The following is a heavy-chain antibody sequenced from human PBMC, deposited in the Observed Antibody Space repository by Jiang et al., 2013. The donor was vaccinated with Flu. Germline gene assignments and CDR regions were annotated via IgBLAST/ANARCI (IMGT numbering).Heavy chain of an antibody. CDR1: GYSISSGYY. V-gene: IGHV4-38-2*02. D-gene: IGHD6-19*01. CDR2: IYHSGST. J-gene: IGHJ4*02. CDR3: ARTSSGWYLFDY. Sequence: PGLVKPSETLSLTCTVSGYSISSGYYWGWIRQPPGKGLEWIGSIYHSGSTYYNPSLKSRVTISVDTSKNQFSLKLSSVTAADTAVYYCARTSSGWYLFDYWGQGTLVTVSS.